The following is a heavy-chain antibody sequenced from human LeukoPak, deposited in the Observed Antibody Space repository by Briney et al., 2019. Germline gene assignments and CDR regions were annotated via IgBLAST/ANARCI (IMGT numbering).Heavy chain of an antibody. J-gene: IGHJ4*02. CDR3: ARDLGDFWSGYYPY. CDR1: GGTFSSYA. V-gene: IGHV1-69*05. CDR2: IIPIFGTA. D-gene: IGHD3-3*01. Sequence: EASVKVSCKASGGTFSSYAISWVRQAPGQGLEWMGGIIPIFGTANYAQKFQGRVTITTDESTSTAYKELSSLRSEDTAVYYCARDLGDFWSGYYPYWGQGTLVTVSS.